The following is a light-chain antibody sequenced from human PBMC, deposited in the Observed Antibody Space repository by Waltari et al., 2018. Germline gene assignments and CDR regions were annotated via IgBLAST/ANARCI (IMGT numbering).Light chain of an antibody. Sequence: DVVMTQSPLSLPVTLGQPASISCRSSQSLVSSDGHTYFNWFQQRPGQSPRRLLYKVSNRDYRVPNRFSRSRSRTDFTLRISRVDAEDVVVYYCMQGKHRPWTFDQATKVEIK. V-gene: IGKV2-30*01. CDR1: QSLVSSDGHTY. CDR2: KVS. CDR3: MQGKHRPWT. J-gene: IGKJ1*01.